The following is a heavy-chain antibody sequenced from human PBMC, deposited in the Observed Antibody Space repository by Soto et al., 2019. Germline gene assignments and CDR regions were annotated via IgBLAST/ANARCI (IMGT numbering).Heavy chain of an antibody. J-gene: IGHJ4*01. CDR2: IKSKTDGGTT. D-gene: IGHD3-22*01. CDR1: GFTFTNAW. V-gene: IGHV3-15*07. CDR3: TTDSYSTIIIVRFDY. Sequence: GSLRLSCAASGFTFTNAWINWVRQAQGKGLEWVGRIKSKTDGGTTDYAEPVKGRFAISRDDSNNMVYLQMNSLKIEDTAVYYCTTDSYSTIIIVRFDYWGHGTLVTVSS.